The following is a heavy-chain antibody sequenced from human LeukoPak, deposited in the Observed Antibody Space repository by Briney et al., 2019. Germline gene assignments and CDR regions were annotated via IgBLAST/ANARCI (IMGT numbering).Heavy chain of an antibody. CDR2: IYYSGST. Sequence: SETLSLTCTVSGGSVSSGSYFWGWIRQPPGKGLEWIGSIYYSGSTYYNPSLKTRVTISVDTSKNQFSLKLSSVTAADTAVYYCARTRYYYNSRSYGAPYYFDYWGQGTLVTVSS. D-gene: IGHD3-10*01. CDR3: ARTRYYYNSRSYGAPYYFDY. CDR1: GGSVSSGSYF. J-gene: IGHJ4*02. V-gene: IGHV4-39*01.